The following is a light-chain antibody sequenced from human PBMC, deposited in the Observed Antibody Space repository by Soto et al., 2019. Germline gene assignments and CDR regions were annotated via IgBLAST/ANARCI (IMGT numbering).Light chain of an antibody. CDR3: RSNAGSSTYV. V-gene: IGLV2-23*02. J-gene: IGLJ1*01. CDR1: SRDVGSYNL. Sequence: QSVLTQPVSVSGSPGQSITISCTGTSRDVGSYNLVSWYQQHPGKAPKVMIYEVSKRPSGVSNRFSGSKFGNTASLTISGLQADDEADYYCRSNAGSSTYVFGTGTKVTGL. CDR2: EVS.